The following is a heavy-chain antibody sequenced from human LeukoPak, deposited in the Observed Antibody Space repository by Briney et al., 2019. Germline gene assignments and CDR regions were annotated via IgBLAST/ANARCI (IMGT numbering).Heavy chain of an antibody. CDR1: GDSLVSGHY. CDR3: ARVGDSSGWYDPARSREYFQH. V-gene: IGHV4-38-2*02. Sequence: SETLSLTCTVSGDSLVSGHYWGWIRHPPGQGLEWFESGYHSGSIYYNPSLKSRVIISVDKAKNPLSLKLSSLSAADTAVFYCARVGDSSGWYDPARSREYFQHWGQGTLVTVSP. CDR2: GYHSGSI. D-gene: IGHD3-22*01. J-gene: IGHJ1*01.